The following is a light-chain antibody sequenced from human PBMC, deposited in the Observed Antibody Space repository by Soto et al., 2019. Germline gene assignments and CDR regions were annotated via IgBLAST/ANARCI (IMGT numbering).Light chain of an antibody. J-gene: IGLJ2*01. V-gene: IGLV2-23*02. CDR2: EVD. CDR3: CSYAGGSTFV. CDR1: PKDVGSFNL. Sequence: QSALTQPASVSGFPGQPIPISCPGAPKDVGSFNLVSWYQQNPGRAPKLMLYEVDKRPSGVSYRFSGSKSGNTASLTISGLQAEDEADYYCCSYAGGSTFVFGGGTKLTVL.